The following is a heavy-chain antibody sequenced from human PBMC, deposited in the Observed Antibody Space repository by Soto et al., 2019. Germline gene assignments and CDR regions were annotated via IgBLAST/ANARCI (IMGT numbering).Heavy chain of an antibody. CDR3: ARGEDSYGYGLSYYYYYGMDV. Sequence: QVQLVESGGGLVKPGGSLRLSCAASGFTFSDYYMSWIRQAPGKGLEWVSYISSSGSTIYYADSVKGRFTISRDNAKNALYLQMNSLRAEDTAVYYCARGEDSYGYGLSYYYYYGMDVWGQGTTVTVSS. CDR2: ISSSGSTI. J-gene: IGHJ6*02. V-gene: IGHV3-11*01. D-gene: IGHD5-18*01. CDR1: GFTFSDYY.